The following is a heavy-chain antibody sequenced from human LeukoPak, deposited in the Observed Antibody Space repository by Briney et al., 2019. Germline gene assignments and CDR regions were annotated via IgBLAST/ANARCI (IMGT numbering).Heavy chain of an antibody. D-gene: IGHD3-10*01. CDR2: IYTDGGT. CDR1: GFTVSSNY. V-gene: IGHV3-53*01. J-gene: IGHJ4*02. CDR3: AREAVWFGEPHYFDY. Sequence: GGSLRLPCAASGFTVSSNYMSWVRQAPGKGLEWVSLIYTDGGTYYADSVKGRFTISRDNSKNTLYLQMNSLRAEDTAVYYCAREAVWFGEPHYFDYWGRGTLVTVSS.